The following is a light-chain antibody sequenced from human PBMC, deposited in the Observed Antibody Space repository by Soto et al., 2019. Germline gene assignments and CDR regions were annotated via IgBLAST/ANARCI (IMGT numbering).Light chain of an antibody. CDR1: QSIRNW. CDR2: DAS. J-gene: IGKJ2*01. V-gene: IGKV1-5*01. CDR3: QQYNSYSYT. Sequence: DIQMTQSPSTLSASVGDRVTITCRASQSIRNWLAWYQQKPGKAPKLLIHDASTLESGVPSRFSGSGSGTEFTLTISSLQPDDFATYYCQQYNSYSYTFGQGTKVDSK.